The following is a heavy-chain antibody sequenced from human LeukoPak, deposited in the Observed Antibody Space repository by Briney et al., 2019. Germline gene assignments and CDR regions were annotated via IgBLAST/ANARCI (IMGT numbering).Heavy chain of an antibody. D-gene: IGHD3-16*01. V-gene: IGHV4-31*03. CDR3: ARDKGDYIYYGLDV. CDR1: GVSISSVPYY. J-gene: IGHJ6*04. CDR2: IYYSGST. Sequence: SQTLSLTCSVSGVSISSVPYYWTWIRQHPGKGLERIGYIYYSGSTYYNPSLESRVTISVDMSKNQFSLKLSSVTAADTAVYYCARDKGDYIYYGLDVWGKGTTVTVSS.